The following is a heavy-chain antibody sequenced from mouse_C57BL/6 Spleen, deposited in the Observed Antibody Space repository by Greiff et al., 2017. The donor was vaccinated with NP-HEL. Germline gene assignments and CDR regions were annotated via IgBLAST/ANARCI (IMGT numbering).Heavy chain of an antibody. CDR3: ARCVLRYPYFYY. CDR1: GYTFTDYN. D-gene: IGHD1-1*01. J-gene: IGHJ2*01. V-gene: IGHV1-18*01. Sequence: EVQLQQSGPELVKPGASVKIPCKASGYTFTDYNMDWVKQSHGKSLEWIGDINPNNGGTIYNQKFKGKATLTVDTSSSTAYRELRSLTTEDTAVYYWARCVLRYPYFYYWVQGTTLTVSS. CDR2: INPNNGGT.